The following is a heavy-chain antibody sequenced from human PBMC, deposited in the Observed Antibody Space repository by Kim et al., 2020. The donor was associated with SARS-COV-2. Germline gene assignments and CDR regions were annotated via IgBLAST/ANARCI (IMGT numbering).Heavy chain of an antibody. CDR2: IKQDGSEK. V-gene: IGHV3-7*03. CDR1: GFTFSSYW. CDR3: ATQRYYYDSSGYYH. Sequence: GGSLRLSCAASGFTFSSYWMSWVRQAPGKGLEWVANIKQDGSEKYYVDSVKGRFTISRDNAKNSLYLQMNSLRAEDTAVYYCATQRYYYDSSGYYHWGQGTLVTVSS. D-gene: IGHD3-22*01. J-gene: IGHJ5*02.